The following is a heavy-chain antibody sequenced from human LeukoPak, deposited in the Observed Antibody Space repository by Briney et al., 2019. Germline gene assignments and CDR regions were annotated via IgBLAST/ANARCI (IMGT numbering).Heavy chain of an antibody. V-gene: IGHV4-59*12. CDR2: IYYSGST. D-gene: IGHD4-17*01. Sequence: PSETLSLTCTVSGGSISSYYWSWIRQPPGKGLEWIGYIYYSGSTYYNPSLKGRVTISVDTSKNQFSLKLSSVTAADTAVYYCARAYGDPNEKKSDAFDIWGQGTMVTVSS. J-gene: IGHJ3*02. CDR3: ARAYGDPNEKKSDAFDI. CDR1: GGSISSYY.